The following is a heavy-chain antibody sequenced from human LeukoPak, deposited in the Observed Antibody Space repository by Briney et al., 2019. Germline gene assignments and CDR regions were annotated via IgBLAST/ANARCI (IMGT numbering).Heavy chain of an antibody. CDR1: GFTFSIYA. J-gene: IGHJ4*02. CDR3: ARDRPNYYGSDGHYYRRDGDY. V-gene: IGHV3-23*01. Sequence: GGALRLSCAASGFTFSIYAMSWVRQAPGKGVQWGSSITSGGESTLYVESVKGRVTITRDNSENTLYLQMHSLRAEDTAVYYCARDRPNYYGSDGHYYRRDGDYWGRGTLVSVSS. CDR2: ITSGGEST. D-gene: IGHD3-22*01.